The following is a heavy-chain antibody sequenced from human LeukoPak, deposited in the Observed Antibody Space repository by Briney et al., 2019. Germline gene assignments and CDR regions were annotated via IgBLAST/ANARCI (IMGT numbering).Heavy chain of an antibody. D-gene: IGHD5-18*01. CDR1: GGTFSSYA. Sequence: GSSVKVSCKASGGTFSSYAISWVRQAPGQGLEWMGGIIPIFGTANYAQKFQGRVTITTDESTSTAYMELSSLRSEDTAVYYCARKGGGCSYGRINSYYYYYMDVWGKGTTVTVSS. CDR3: ARKGGGCSYGRINSYYYYYMDV. V-gene: IGHV1-69*05. J-gene: IGHJ6*03. CDR2: IIPIFGTA.